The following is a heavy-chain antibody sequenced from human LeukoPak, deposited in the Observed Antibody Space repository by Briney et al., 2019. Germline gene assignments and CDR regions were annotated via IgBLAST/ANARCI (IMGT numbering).Heavy chain of an antibody. J-gene: IGHJ4*02. CDR1: GFSFTNFW. CDR3: GRGDAFSGGH. CDR2: IHPEGNEK. D-gene: IGHD3-10*01. V-gene: IGHV3-7*04. Sequence: GGSLRLSCAVSGFSFTNFWMSWVRQAPGRGLEWVANIHPEGNEKYHVESVKGRFTISRDNTKNLLFLQMNGLRVEDTAVYYCGRGDAFSGGHWGQGTLVTVSS.